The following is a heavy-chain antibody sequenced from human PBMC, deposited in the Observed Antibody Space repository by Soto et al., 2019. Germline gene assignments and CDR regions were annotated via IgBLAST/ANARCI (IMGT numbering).Heavy chain of an antibody. V-gene: IGHV1-2*02. CDR3: AIDFSISPDCFDY. J-gene: IGHJ4*02. CDR1: GYTFTGHY. D-gene: IGHD6-6*01. Sequence: ASVKVSCKASGYTFTGHYMHWVRQAPGQGLEWVGWINPNSGGTNYAQKFQGRVTMTRDTSISTAYMELSRLRSDDTAVYYCAIDFSISPDCFDYWGRGTLVTVSS. CDR2: INPNSGGT.